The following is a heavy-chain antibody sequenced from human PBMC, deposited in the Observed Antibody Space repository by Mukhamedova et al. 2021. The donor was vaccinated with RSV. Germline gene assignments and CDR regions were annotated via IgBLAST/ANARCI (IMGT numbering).Heavy chain of an antibody. V-gene: IGHV3-9*01. CDR3: AKELSGGAGDAFVI. CDR2: ISWNSGSI. J-gene: IGHJ3*02. Sequence: VRQAPGKGLEWVSGISWNSGSIGYADSVKGRFTISRDTAKNSLYLQMNSLRAEDTALYYCAKELSGGAGDAFVIWGKGTMVTVSS. D-gene: IGHD2-15*01.